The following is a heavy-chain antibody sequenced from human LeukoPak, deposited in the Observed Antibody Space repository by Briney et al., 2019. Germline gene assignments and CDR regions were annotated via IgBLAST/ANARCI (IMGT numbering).Heavy chain of an antibody. CDR3: HIAAAGTFDYYYYGMDV. V-gene: IGHV1-18*01. CDR1: GYTFTSYG. Sequence: ASVTVSCKASGYTFTSYGISWVRQAPGQGLEWMGWISAYNGNTNYAQKLQGRVTMTTDTSTSTAYMELRSLRSDDTAVYYCHIAAAGTFDYYYYGMDVWGQGTTVTVSS. CDR2: ISAYNGNT. D-gene: IGHD6-13*01. J-gene: IGHJ6*02.